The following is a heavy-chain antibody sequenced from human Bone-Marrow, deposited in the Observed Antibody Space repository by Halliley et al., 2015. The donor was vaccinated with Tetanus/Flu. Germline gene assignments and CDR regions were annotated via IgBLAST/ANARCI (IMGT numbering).Heavy chain of an antibody. CDR2: IFSIGNT. J-gene: IGHJ5*02. V-gene: IGHV4-4*07. Sequence: KGLEWFAQIFSIGNTTPTPSLKCSLTISGDTSKTQFSLHLSFVPAADTAVYYCARDRMRFDPWGQGTLVTVSS. CDR3: ARDRMRFDP.